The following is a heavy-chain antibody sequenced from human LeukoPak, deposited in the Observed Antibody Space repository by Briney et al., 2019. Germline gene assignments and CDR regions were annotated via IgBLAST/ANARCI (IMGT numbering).Heavy chain of an antibody. J-gene: IGHJ4*02. CDR1: GFTFSSYS. CDR2: ISSSSSYI. V-gene: IGHV3-21*01. D-gene: IGHD3-16*01. CDR3: ARDLRFGGATPNY. Sequence: GGSLRLSCAASGFTFSSYSMNWVRQAPGKGLEWVSSISSSSSYIYYADSVKGRFTISRDNAKNSLYLQMNSLRAEDTAVYYCARDLRFGGATPNYWGQGTLVTVSS.